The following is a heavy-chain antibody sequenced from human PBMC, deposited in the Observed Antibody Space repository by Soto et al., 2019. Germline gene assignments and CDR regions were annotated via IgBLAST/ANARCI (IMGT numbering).Heavy chain of an antibody. Sequence: SETLSLTCTVSGGSITSSDYHWSWTRQSPAKGLEGIGYIHNSGTSFYNPSLRGRVTVTLDTSRRHFSLTLASVTAADKAVYYCVREERIAAPQLDYWGQGIPVTVPS. CDR3: VREERIAAPQLDY. CDR1: GGSITSSDYH. J-gene: IGHJ4*02. V-gene: IGHV4-30-4*01. D-gene: IGHD6-6*01. CDR2: IHNSGTS.